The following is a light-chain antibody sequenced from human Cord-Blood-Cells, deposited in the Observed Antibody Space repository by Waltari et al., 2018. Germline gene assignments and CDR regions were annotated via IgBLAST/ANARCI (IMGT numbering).Light chain of an antibody. J-gene: IGLJ3*02. CDR3: YSTDSSGNHLWV. CDR2: EDS. Sequence: SYELTQPPSVSVSPGQTARITCSGDALSKKYAYWYQQKSGQAPVLVIYEDSKRPSGIPERFSGSSSGTMATLTISGAQVEDEADYYCYSTDSSGNHLWVFGGGTKLTVL. V-gene: IGLV3-10*01. CDR1: ALSKKY.